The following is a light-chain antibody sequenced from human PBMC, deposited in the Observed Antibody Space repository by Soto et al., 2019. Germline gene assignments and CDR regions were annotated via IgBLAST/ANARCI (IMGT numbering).Light chain of an antibody. Sequence: EIVLTQSPGTLSLSPGERATLSSRASQSVSSSYLAWYQQKPGQAPRLLIYGAASRATGIPDRVSGGGSGTDFALTISRLAPEDFAVYYCHQAGSSPFPFGRGTKLEIE. CDR3: HQAGSSPFP. J-gene: IGKJ2*01. CDR1: QSVSSSY. CDR2: GAA. V-gene: IGKV3-20*01.